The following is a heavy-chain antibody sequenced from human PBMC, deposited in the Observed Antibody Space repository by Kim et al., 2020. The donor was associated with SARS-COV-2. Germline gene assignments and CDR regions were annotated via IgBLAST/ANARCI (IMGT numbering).Heavy chain of an antibody. D-gene: IGHD6-19*01. CDR2: ISYDGSNK. CDR3: ARDPDSSGWYGPDY. V-gene: IGHV3-30*04. CDR1: RFIFSSYA. J-gene: IGHJ4*02. Sequence: GGSLRLSCAASRFIFSSYAMHWVRQAPGKGLEWVAVISYDGSNKYYADSVKGRFTISRDNSKNTLYLQMNSLRAEDTAVYYCARDPDSSGWYGPDYWGQGTLVTVSS.